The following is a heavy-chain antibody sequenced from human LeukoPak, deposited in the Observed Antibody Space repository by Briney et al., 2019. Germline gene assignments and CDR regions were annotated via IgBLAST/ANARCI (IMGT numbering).Heavy chain of an antibody. CDR2: ISYDGSNK. CDR3: ARDGGYGAPRPHIDY. CDR1: GFTFSSYA. Sequence: PGRSLRLSCAASGFTFSSYAMHWVRQAPDKGLEWVAVISYDGSNKYYADSVKGRFTISRDNSKNTLYLQMNSLRAEDTAVYYCARDGGYGAPRPHIDYWGQGTLVTVSS. J-gene: IGHJ4*02. V-gene: IGHV3-30-3*01. D-gene: IGHD5-12*01.